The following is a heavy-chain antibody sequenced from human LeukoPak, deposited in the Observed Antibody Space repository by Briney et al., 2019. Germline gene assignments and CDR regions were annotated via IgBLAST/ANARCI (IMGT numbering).Heavy chain of an antibody. D-gene: IGHD3-16*01. J-gene: IGHJ3*02. V-gene: IGHV1-69*13. CDR3: ATAMGLRRSDAFDI. CDR2: IITVFGTA. Sequence: GASVKVSCKASGYTFTSYYMDWVRHAPGQGLEWMGGIITVFGTAKHAQEFQGRVTITADESTSTAHMELSSLRSEDTAMYYCATAMGLRRSDAFDIWGQGTMVTVSS. CDR1: GYTFTSYY.